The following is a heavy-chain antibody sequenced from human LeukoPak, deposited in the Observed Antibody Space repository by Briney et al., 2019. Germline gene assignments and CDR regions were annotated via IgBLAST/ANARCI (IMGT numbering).Heavy chain of an antibody. D-gene: IGHD2-15*01. CDR2: INAGNGNT. CDR1: GYTFTSYA. J-gene: IGHJ5*02. V-gene: IGHV1-3*01. Sequence: GASVKVSCKASGYTFTSYAMHWVRRAPGQRLEWMGWINAGNGNTKYSQKFQGRVTITRDTSASTAYMELSSLRSEDTAVYYCARDRVGCSGGSCYRWFDPWGQGTLVTVSS. CDR3: ARDRVGCSGGSCYRWFDP.